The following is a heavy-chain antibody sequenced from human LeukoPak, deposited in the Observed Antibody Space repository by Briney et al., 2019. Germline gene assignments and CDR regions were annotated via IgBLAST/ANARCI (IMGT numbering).Heavy chain of an antibody. CDR3: AKAFYYDSSGSPLDC. J-gene: IGHJ4*02. Sequence: PGRSLRLSCAASGFTFSSYGMHWVRQAPGKGLEWVAVISYDGSNKYYADSVKGRFTISRDNSKNTLYLQMNSLRAEDTAVYYCAKAFYYDSSGSPLDCWGQGTLVTVSS. CDR2: ISYDGSNK. V-gene: IGHV3-30*18. CDR1: GFTFSSYG. D-gene: IGHD3-22*01.